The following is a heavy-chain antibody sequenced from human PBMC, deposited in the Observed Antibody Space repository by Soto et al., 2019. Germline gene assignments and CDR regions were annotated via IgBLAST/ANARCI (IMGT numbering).Heavy chain of an antibody. CDR2: IDPSDSYT. CDR1: GYSFTSYW. J-gene: IGHJ6*02. V-gene: IGHV5-10-1*01. D-gene: IGHD1-1*01. Sequence: PGESLKISCKGSGYSFTSYWISWVRQMPGKGLEWMGRIDPSDSYTNYSPSFQGHVTISADKSISTAYLQWSSLKASDTAMYYCWRPGTTLADYDGRDLWGQGTTVTVSS. CDR3: WRPGTTLADYDGRDL.